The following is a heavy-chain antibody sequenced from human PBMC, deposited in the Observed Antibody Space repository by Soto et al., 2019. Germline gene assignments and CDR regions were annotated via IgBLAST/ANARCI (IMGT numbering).Heavy chain of an antibody. CDR3: ARHRAAAAPYYYFYAMDV. Sequence: PSETLSLTCAVYGGSFSGYYWTWIRQPPGTGLEWIGEINHSGSTNYNPSLKSRVTISVDKSKNHFSLRLSSVTAADTAVYYCARHRAAAAPYYYFYAMDVWGQGTTVTVSS. D-gene: IGHD6-13*01. CDR1: GGSFSGYY. CDR2: INHSGST. J-gene: IGHJ6*02. V-gene: IGHV4-34*01.